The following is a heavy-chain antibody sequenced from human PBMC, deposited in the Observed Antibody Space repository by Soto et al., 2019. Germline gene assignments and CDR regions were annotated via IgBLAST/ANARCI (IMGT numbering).Heavy chain of an antibody. V-gene: IGHV4-30-4*01. J-gene: IGHJ4*02. CDR2: IFYSGST. CDR1: GGSIYSANYY. Sequence: SETLSLTCTVSGGSIYSANYYWTWIRQPPGRGLEWIGYIFYSGSTYYNPSLKSRLTISLDTSKNQFSLDLASVTAADTAVYYCARVNRPVKFLSYFDYWGQGTLVTVSS. D-gene: IGHD2-2*01. CDR3: ARVNRPVKFLSYFDY.